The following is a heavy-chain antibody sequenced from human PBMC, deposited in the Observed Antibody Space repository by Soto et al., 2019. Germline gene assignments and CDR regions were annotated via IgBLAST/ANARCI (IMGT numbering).Heavy chain of an antibody. CDR2: ITPIFGTA. V-gene: IGHV1-69*01. CDR1: GCTFSSYA. J-gene: IGHJ6*02. D-gene: IGHD6-6*01. Sequence: QVQLVQSGAEVKKPGSSVEVSCKASGCTFSSYALSWVRQAPGQGLEWIGGITPIFGTANYAQTFQGRVTTTADESTSTAYMSLSRVRSEDTAVYYCAREPLASSSTPPYSDYGMDVWGQGTTVTVSS. CDR3: AREPLASSSTPPYSDYGMDV.